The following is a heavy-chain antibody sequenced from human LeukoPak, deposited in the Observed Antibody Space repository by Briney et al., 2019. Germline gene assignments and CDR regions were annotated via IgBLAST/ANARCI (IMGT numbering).Heavy chain of an antibody. Sequence: VKPSETLSLTCTVSGGSISSSSYYWGWIRQPPGKGLVWIGSIYYSGSTYYNPSLKSRVTISVDTSKNQFSLKLSSVTAADTAVYYCARLKGAAAGTSWGQGTLVTVSS. V-gene: IGHV4-39*01. D-gene: IGHD6-13*01. CDR3: ARLKGAAAGTS. J-gene: IGHJ4*02. CDR1: GGSISSSSYY. CDR2: IYYSGST.